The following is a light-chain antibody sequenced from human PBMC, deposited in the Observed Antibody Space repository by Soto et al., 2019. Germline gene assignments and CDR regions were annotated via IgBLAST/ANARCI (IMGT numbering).Light chain of an antibody. V-gene: IGKV1-33*01. CDR3: QQFDKLPYT. CDR2: YAS. J-gene: IGKJ2*01. Sequence: DIQMTQSPSSLSASVGDTVTISCKASQDISTYLNWYQQKPGKAPKLLIYYASHLQIGVSSRFTGSGSGTDFTFTITSLQPEDFATYFCQQFDKLPYTFGQGSNLEI. CDR1: QDISTY.